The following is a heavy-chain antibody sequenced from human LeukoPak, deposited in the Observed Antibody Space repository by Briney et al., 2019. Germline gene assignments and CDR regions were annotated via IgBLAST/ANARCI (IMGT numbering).Heavy chain of an antibody. V-gene: IGHV5-51*01. CDR2: IYPFDSDT. D-gene: IGHD3-9*01. CDR1: GYTIGSFGSYW. CDR3: ARVNSVLWFFDS. Sequence: GESLKISCKGSGYTIGSFGSYWIAWVRRMPGKGLEWMGSIYPFDSDTRYNPSFEGQVTVSVDRSISTAYLQWSSLKASDTAVYYCARVNSVLWFFDSWGQGSLLTVSS. J-gene: IGHJ4*02.